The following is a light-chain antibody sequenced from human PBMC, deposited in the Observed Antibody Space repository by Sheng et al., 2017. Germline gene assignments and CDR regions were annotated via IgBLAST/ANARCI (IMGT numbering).Light chain of an antibody. Sequence: DIQMTQSPSSLSPSVGDRVTITCRASQSISTNLNWYQQKPGKAPKLLIYAASSLQSGVPSRFSGSGSGTDFTLTISSLQPEDFAIYFCQQANSFPPTFGGGPKVEIK. CDR2: AAS. J-gene: IGKJ4*01. CDR1: QSISTN. CDR3: QQANSFPPT. V-gene: IGKV1-39*01.